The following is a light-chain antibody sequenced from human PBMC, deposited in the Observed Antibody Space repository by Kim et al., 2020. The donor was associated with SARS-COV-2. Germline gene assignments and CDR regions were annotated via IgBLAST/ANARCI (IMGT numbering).Light chain of an antibody. CDR1: SSDVGVYNY. CDR3: SSYTSSSHV. V-gene: IGLV2-14*04. CDR2: DVS. Sequence: PGQSITISCTGTSSDVGVYNYVSWYQQHPGKAPKLMIYDVSKRPSGVSNRFSGSKSGNTASLTISGLQAEDEADYYCSSYTSSSHVFGTGTKVTVL. J-gene: IGLJ1*01.